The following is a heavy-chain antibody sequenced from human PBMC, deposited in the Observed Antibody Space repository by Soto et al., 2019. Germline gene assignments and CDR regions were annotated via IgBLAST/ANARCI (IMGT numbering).Heavy chain of an antibody. V-gene: IGHV1-69*01. J-gene: IGHJ6*02. Sequence: QVQLVQSGAEVKKPGSSVKVSCKASVGTFSSYAISWVRQAPGQGLEWMGGIIPIFGTANYAQKFQGRVTITADEFTSTAYMELGSLRSEDTGVYYCASTNPRLPRYYYGMDVWGQGTTVTVSS. CDR1: VGTFSSYA. CDR3: ASTNPRLPRYYYGMDV. CDR2: IIPIFGTA. D-gene: IGHD2-21*02.